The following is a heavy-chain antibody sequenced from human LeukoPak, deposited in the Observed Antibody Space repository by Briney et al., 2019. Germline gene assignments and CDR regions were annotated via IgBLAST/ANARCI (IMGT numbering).Heavy chain of an antibody. CDR1: GFTVSSNY. Sequence: PGGSLRLSCAASGFTVSSNYVSWVRQAPGKGLEWVSVIYSGGSTYYADSVKGRFTISRDNSKNTLSLQMNSLRAEDTAVYYCARDRSRGYQYGMDVWGQGTTVTVSS. CDR2: IYSGGST. D-gene: IGHD5-18*01. J-gene: IGHJ6*02. CDR3: ARDRSRGYQYGMDV. V-gene: IGHV3-66*01.